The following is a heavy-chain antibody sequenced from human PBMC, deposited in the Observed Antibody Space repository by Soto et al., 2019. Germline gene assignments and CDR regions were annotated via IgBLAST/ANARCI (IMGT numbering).Heavy chain of an antibody. Sequence: QVQLQESGPGVVKPSETLSLTCTVTGASVINDYWNWIRQPPGKGLEWIGFVYDSGSTSYNSPLKSRLPISVDTSKNQFSLKLSSVTAADTAVYYCVRQVGATGSYSYAVWGQGTMVTVSS. V-gene: IGHV4-59*02. CDR3: VRQVGATGSYSYAV. D-gene: IGHD1-26*01. CDR1: GASVINDY. CDR2: VYDSGST. J-gene: IGHJ3*01.